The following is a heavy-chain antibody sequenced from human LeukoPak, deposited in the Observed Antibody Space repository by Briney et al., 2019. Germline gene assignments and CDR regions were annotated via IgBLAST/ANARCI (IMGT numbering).Heavy chain of an antibody. CDR1: GFTFSSYA. CDR2: ISGSGGST. Sequence: GGSLRLSCAASGFTFSSYAMSWVRQAPGKGLEWVSAISGSGGSTYYADSVKGRFTTSRDNSKNTLYLQMNSLRAEDTAVYYCAKVPHLYYYDSSGYYDWGQGTLVTVSS. D-gene: IGHD3-22*01. CDR3: AKVPHLYYYDSSGYYD. J-gene: IGHJ4*02. V-gene: IGHV3-23*01.